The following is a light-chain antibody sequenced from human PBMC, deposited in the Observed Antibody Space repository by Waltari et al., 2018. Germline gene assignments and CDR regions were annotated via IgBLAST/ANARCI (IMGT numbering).Light chain of an antibody. CDR1: SSNIGSNT. V-gene: IGLV1-44*01. Sequence: QSVLTQPPSASGTPGQRVTIPCSGSSSNIGSNTVNWYQQLPGTAPKLLTYGNSQRPSGVPYRFSGSKSGTSASLAISGLQSEDEADYYCAAWDDSLNAVVFGGGTKLTVL. CDR2: GNS. J-gene: IGLJ2*01. CDR3: AAWDDSLNAVV.